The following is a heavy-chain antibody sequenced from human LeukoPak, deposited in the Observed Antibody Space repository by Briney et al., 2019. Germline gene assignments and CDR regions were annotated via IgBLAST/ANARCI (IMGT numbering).Heavy chain of an antibody. CDR3: ARTCALSGGSCYSVYYYYGMDV. J-gene: IGHJ6*04. D-gene: IGHD2-15*01. CDR1: LGTFSSYA. Sequence: SVKVSCKASLGTFSSYAISWLRQAPGQGLEWMGGIIPIFGTANYAQKFQGRVTITADKSTSTAYMELSSLRSEDTAVYYCARTCALSGGSCYSVYYYYGMDVWSKGTTVTVSS. CDR2: IIPIFGTA. V-gene: IGHV1-69*06.